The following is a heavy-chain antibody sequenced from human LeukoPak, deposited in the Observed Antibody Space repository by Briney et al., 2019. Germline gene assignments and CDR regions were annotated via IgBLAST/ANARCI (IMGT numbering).Heavy chain of an antibody. D-gene: IGHD6-19*01. Sequence: SETLSLTCTVSGGSMSSGDYYWSWIRQHPGKGLESIGYIYYSGSTYYNPSLKSRVTISVDTSKNQFSLKLSSVTAADTAVYYCARTTPGVAVAADYWGQGTLVTVSS. CDR1: GGSMSSGDYY. CDR3: ARTTPGVAVAADY. V-gene: IGHV4-31*03. J-gene: IGHJ4*02. CDR2: IYYSGST.